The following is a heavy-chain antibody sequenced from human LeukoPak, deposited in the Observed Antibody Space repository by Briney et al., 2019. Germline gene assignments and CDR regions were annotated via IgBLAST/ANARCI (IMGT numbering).Heavy chain of an antibody. D-gene: IGHD3-10*01. Sequence: PGGSLRLSCAASGFTFSSYWMSWVRQAPGKGLEWVSAISGSGGSTYYADSVKGRFTISRDNSKNTLYLQMNSLRAEDTAVYYCAKASYYYGSGSYPVDYWGQGTLVTVSS. CDR1: GFTFSSYW. CDR2: ISGSGGST. J-gene: IGHJ4*02. V-gene: IGHV3-23*01. CDR3: AKASYYYGSGSYPVDY.